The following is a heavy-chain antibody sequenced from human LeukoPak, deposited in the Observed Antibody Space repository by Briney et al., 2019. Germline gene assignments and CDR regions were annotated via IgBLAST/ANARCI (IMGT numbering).Heavy chain of an antibody. CDR3: ARRRDGYNYTWFDP. J-gene: IGHJ5*02. CDR1: GYSFTTYW. Sequence: GESLKISCKTSGYSFTTYWIGWVRQMPGKGLEWMGIIYPGDSDTRYSPSFQGQVTISADKSITTAYLQWSSLQASDTVMYYCARRRDGYNYTWFDPWGQGTLVTVSS. CDR2: IYPGDSDT. V-gene: IGHV5-51*01. D-gene: IGHD5-24*01.